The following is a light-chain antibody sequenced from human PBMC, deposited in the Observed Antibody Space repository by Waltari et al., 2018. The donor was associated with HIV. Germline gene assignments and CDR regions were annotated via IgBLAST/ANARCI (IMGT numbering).Light chain of an antibody. CDR1: SNNVGHEG. J-gene: IGLJ3*02. Sequence: QAGLTRPPSMYAGVGQAATLSCTGDSNNVGHEGGTWLQHKRGRPPKVLSYRNNNRPSGSSEGYSASRTGIILCLTITGLRAEDEAVYYGSALDTGLNAWVCGAGSHLGVL. CDR2: RNN. CDR3: SALDTGLNAWV. V-gene: IGLV10-54*01.